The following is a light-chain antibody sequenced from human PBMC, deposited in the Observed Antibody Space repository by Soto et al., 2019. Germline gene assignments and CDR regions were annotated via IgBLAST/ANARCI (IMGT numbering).Light chain of an antibody. CDR2: ENN. V-gene: IGLV1-40*01. Sequence: QAVVTQPPSVSGAPGQRITLSCTGGGSNIGAGYDVHWYRHLPGSAPKLVIFENNSRPSGVPDRFSGSKSGTSASLAITGLQADDEADYYCQSYDSTLSAVVFGGGTKLTVL. J-gene: IGLJ2*01. CDR3: QSYDSTLSAVV. CDR1: GSNIGAGYD.